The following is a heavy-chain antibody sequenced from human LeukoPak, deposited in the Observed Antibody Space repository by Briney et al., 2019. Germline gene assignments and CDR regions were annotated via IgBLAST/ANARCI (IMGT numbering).Heavy chain of an antibody. J-gene: IGHJ4*02. CDR3: ANSGGYGGVVDY. V-gene: IGHV3-7*03. D-gene: IGHD5-12*01. CDR2: IKQDGSQK. CDR1: GFTFNSYW. Sequence: GGSLRLSCAASGFTFNSYWMSWVRQAPGKGLEWVANIKQDGSQKYYVDSVKGRFTISRDNSKNTLYLQMNSLRAEDTAVYYCANSGGYGGVVDYWGQGTLVTVSS.